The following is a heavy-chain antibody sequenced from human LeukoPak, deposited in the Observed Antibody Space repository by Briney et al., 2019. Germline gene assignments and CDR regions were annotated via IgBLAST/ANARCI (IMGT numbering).Heavy chain of an antibody. Sequence: GASVMVSCKASAYTLSGYYMHWVRQAPGQGLEWMGWINPKSGVTNYAQKFQGRVTMTWDTSINTTFMELSRLRSDDTAVYYCARRIAVAGSPVYYFDYWGQGTLVTVSS. V-gene: IGHV1-2*02. CDR1: AYTLSGYY. D-gene: IGHD6-19*01. CDR3: ARRIAVAGSPVYYFDY. J-gene: IGHJ4*02. CDR2: INPKSGVT.